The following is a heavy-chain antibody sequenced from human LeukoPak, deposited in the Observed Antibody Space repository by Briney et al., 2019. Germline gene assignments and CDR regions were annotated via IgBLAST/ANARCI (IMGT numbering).Heavy chain of an antibody. CDR3: ARVPRWYVIDY. J-gene: IGHJ4*02. V-gene: IGHV3-48*03. Sequence: GGSLRLSCAASGFTFSNYEMNWVRQTPGKGLEWVSYISDHGKSRNYVDSVKGRFTISRDNAKNSLYLQMNSLRVEDTAVYFCARVPRWYVIDYWGQGTLVTVSS. D-gene: IGHD4-23*01. CDR2: ISDHGKSR. CDR1: GFTFSNYE.